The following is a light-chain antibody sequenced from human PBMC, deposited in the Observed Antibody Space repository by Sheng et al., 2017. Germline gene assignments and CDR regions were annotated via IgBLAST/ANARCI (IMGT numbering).Light chain of an antibody. J-gene: IGLJ2*01. CDR1: NLGEKY. CDR2: QDT. Sequence: SYELTQPPSVSVSPGQTVSIFCSGDNLGEKYACWYQQKPGQSPVLIIYQDTRRPSGIPERFSGSNSGNTATLTISGTQAMDEADYYCQAWDSSTVVFGGGTKLTRP. V-gene: IGLV3-1*01. CDR3: QAWDSSTVV.